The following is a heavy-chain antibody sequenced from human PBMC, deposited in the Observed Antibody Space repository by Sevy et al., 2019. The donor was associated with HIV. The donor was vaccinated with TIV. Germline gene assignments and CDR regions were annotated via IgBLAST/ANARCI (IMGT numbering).Heavy chain of an antibody. CDR1: GFPFSNYA. J-gene: IGHJ6*02. V-gene: IGHV3-23*01. CDR2: LIGGGSRT. CDR3: AKRRVQSGLSGGGANYGWDV. D-gene: IGHD2-15*01. Sequence: GGSRRLSCAASGFPFSNYAMSWIRQAPGKGLEWVSTLIGGGSRTYYADSVTGRFTISRDNSKNTLYLQMNSLRADDSAIYYCAKRRVQSGLSGGGANYGWDVCGHGTTVTVSS.